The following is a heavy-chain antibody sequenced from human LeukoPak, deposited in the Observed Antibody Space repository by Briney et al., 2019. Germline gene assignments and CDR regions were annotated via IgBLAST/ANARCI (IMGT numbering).Heavy chain of an antibody. Sequence: SETLSLTCAVSGGSISSSNWWSWVRQPPGKGLEWIGEIYHSGSTNYNPSLKSRVTISVDTSKNQFSLKLSSVTAADTAVYYCARAVGHYYDSSGPFDPWGQGTLVTVSS. V-gene: IGHV4-4*02. J-gene: IGHJ5*02. D-gene: IGHD3-22*01. CDR1: GGSISSSNW. CDR2: IYHSGST. CDR3: ARAVGHYYDSSGPFDP.